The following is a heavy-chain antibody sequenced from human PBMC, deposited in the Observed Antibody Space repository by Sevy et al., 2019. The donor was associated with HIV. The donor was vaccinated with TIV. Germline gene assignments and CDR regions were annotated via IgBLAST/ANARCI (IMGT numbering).Heavy chain of an antibody. Sequence: GGSLRLSCAASGFTFSSYSMNWVRQAPGKGLEWVSSISSSSSYIYYADSVKGRFTISRDNAKNSLYLQMNSLRAEDTAVYYCAREIAAAGTDAFDIWGQGTMDTVSS. CDR3: AREIAAAGTDAFDI. CDR2: ISSSSSYI. J-gene: IGHJ3*02. D-gene: IGHD6-13*01. V-gene: IGHV3-21*01. CDR1: GFTFSSYS.